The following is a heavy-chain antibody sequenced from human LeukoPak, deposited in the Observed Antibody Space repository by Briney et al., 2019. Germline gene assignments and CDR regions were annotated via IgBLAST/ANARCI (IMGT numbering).Heavy chain of an antibody. J-gene: IGHJ4*02. CDR3: ARGPYYYDSSGYLSTDLPTDY. CDR2: ISAYNGNT. V-gene: IGHV1-18*01. CDR1: GYTFTSYG. D-gene: IGHD3-22*01. Sequence: ASVKVSCKASGYTFTSYGISWVRQAPGQGLEWMGWISAYNGNTNYAQKLQGRVTMTTDTSTSTAYMELRSLRSDDTAVYYCARGPYYYDSSGYLSTDLPTDYWGQGTLVTDSS.